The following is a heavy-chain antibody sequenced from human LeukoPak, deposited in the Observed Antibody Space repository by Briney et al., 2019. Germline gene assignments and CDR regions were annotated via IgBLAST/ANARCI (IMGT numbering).Heavy chain of an antibody. D-gene: IGHD6-13*01. CDR3: ARDSSSWYFYYYYYMDV. CDR2: ISYDGSNK. CDR1: GFTFSSYA. Sequence: GGSLRLSCAASGFTFSSYAMHWVRQAPGKGLEWVAVISYDGSNKYYADSVKGRFTISRDNSKNTLYLQMNSLRAEDTAVYYCARDSSSWYFYYYYYMDVWGKGTTVTVSS. J-gene: IGHJ6*03. V-gene: IGHV3-30*04.